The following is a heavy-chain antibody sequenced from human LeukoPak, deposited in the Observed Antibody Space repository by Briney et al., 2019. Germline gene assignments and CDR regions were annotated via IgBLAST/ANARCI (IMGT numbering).Heavy chain of an antibody. Sequence: SETLSLTCAVYGGSFSGYYWSWIRQPPGKGLEWIGEINHSGSTNYHPSLRSRVTLSEDVSKSQFYLRLTSVTAADTAVYYCARDGGGNRNFDYWGQGTLVTVSS. D-gene: IGHD4-23*01. J-gene: IGHJ4*02. CDR1: GGSFSGYY. CDR3: ARDGGGNRNFDY. CDR2: INHSGST. V-gene: IGHV4-34*10.